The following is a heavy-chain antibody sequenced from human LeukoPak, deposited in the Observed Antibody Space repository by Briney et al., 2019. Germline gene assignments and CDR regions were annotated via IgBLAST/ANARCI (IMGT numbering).Heavy chain of an antibody. CDR2: IYYSGST. CDR3: ARHGGEHDAFDI. V-gene: IGHV4-59*01. CDR1: GGSISSYY. D-gene: IGHD4-23*01. J-gene: IGHJ3*02. Sequence: PSETLSLTCTVSGGSISSYYGSWIRQPPGKGLEWVGYIYYSGSTNYNPSLKSGGTISVDTSNNPSSLKLSSVTAADPAVYYCARHGGEHDAFDIWGQGTMVTVSS.